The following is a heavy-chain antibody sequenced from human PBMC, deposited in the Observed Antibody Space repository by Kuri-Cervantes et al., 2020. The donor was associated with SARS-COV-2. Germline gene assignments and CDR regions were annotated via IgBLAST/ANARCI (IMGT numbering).Heavy chain of an antibody. J-gene: IGHJ4*02. CDR2: IKQDGSEK. D-gene: IGHD6-19*01. V-gene: IGHV3-7*05. Sequence: GESLKISCAASGFTFSSYLMSWVRQAPGKGLEWVANIKQDGSEKYYVDSVKGRFAISRDNAKNSLYLQMNSLRAEDTAVYYCARDRHLAVAGHFDYWGQGTLVTVSS. CDR3: ARDRHLAVAGHFDY. CDR1: GFTFSSYL.